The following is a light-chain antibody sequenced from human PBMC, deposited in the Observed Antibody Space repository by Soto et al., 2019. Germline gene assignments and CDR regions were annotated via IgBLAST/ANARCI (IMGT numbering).Light chain of an antibody. V-gene: IGLV2-8*01. CDR2: EVI. CDR1: SSDVGGYNY. J-gene: IGLJ1*01. CDR3: SSYAGSNNYV. Sequence: QSALTQPASVSGSPGQSITISCTGTSSDVGGYNYVSWYQQHPGKAPKLMIYEVIKRPSGVPDRFSGSKSGNTASLTVSGLQAEDEADYYCSSYAGSNNYVFXTGTKVTVL.